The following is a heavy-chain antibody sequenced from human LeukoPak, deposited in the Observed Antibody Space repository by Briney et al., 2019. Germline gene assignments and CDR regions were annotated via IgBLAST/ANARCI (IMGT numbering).Heavy chain of an antibody. V-gene: IGHV4-59*01. D-gene: IGHD3-10*01. J-gene: IGHJ5*02. CDR3: ARVVRGELTSNCFDP. Sequence: SETLSLTCAVSGGSINDYYWTWIRQAPGKGLEWIGYISNSGTTNYNPSLKSRVTMSVETSQNEYSLKLTSVTAADTAMYYCARVVRGELTSNCFDPWGQGTLVTVSS. CDR1: GGSINDYY. CDR2: ISNSGTT.